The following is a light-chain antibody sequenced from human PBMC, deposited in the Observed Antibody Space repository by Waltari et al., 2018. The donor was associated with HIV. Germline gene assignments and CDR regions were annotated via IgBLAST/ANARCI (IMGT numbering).Light chain of an antibody. J-gene: IGLJ3*02. V-gene: IGLV3-25*03. Sequence: SYELTQPPSVSVSPGQTARIACSGDALPKQFVYWYQQKPGQAPVLLIYNDIERPTGIPERFSGSNSGTTVTLTISGVQPEDEADYYCQSADSSGTSWVFGGGTKLTVL. CDR1: ALPKQF. CDR2: NDI. CDR3: QSADSSGTSWV.